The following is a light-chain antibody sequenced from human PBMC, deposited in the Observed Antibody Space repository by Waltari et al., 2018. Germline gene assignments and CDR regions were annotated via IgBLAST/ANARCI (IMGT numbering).Light chain of an antibody. CDR2: DVN. Sequence: QSALTQPASVSGSPGQSITISCTGTSSDVGSSNYVSWYQQHPGKAPKLGIYDVNYRPSGVSNRFSGSKSDNTASLTISGLQAEDEADYYCASYKNYDTEVFGGGTKLTVL. CDR1: SSDVGSSNY. CDR3: ASYKNYDTEV. V-gene: IGLV2-14*03. J-gene: IGLJ2*01.